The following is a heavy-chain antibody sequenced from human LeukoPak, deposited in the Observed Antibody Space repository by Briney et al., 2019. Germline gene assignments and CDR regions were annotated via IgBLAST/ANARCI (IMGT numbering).Heavy chain of an antibody. CDR2: IRSKTYGGTT. CDR3: TRFRGTGWYVDY. Sequence: PGGSLRLSCLASGFIFGDYAMSWIRQAPGKGLEWVGLIRSKTYGGTTEYAASVKGRFTISRDDSKRIAYLQMNSLKADDTAVYYCTRFRGTGWYVDYWGQGTLVTVSS. J-gene: IGHJ4*02. V-gene: IGHV3-49*03. D-gene: IGHD6-19*01. CDR1: GFIFGDYA.